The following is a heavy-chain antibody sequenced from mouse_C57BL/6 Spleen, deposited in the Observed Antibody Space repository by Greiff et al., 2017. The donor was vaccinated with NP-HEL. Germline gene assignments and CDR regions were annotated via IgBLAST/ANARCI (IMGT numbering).Heavy chain of an antibody. CDR3: ARYTSLLRTLYAMDY. D-gene: IGHD1-2*01. CDR2: IYPRSGNT. V-gene: IGHV1-81*01. Sequence: QVQLQQSGAELARPGASVKLSCKASGYTFTSYGISWVQQRPGQGLEWIGEIYPRSGNTYYNEKFKGKATLTANKSSSTAYMELRSLTSEDSAVYVDARYTSLLRTLYAMDYWGQGTSVTVSS. J-gene: IGHJ4*01. CDR1: GYTFTSYG.